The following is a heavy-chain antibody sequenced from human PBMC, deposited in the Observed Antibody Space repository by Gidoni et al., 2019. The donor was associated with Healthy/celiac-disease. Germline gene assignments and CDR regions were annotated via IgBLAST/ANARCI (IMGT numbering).Heavy chain of an antibody. Sequence: EVQLLESGGGLVQPGGSLRLSCAASGFTFSSYAMSWVRQAPGKGLEWVSAISGSGGSTYYADSVKGRFTISRDNSKNTLYLQMNSLRDEDTAVYYCAKAPIVATNTEDYWGQGTLVTVSS. J-gene: IGHJ4*02. V-gene: IGHV3-23*01. D-gene: IGHD5-12*01. CDR2: ISGSGGST. CDR1: GFTFSSYA. CDR3: AKAPIVATNTEDY.